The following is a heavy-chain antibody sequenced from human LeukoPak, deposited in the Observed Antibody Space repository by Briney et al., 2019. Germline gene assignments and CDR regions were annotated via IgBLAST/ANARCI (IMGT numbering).Heavy chain of an antibody. D-gene: IGHD6-13*01. CDR2: INHSGST. V-gene: IGHV4-34*01. CDR1: GGSFSGYY. Sequence: PSETLSLTCAVYGGSFSGYYWSWIRQPPGKGLEWTGEINHSGSTNYNPSLKSRVTKSVDTSKNQFSLKLSSVTAADTAVNYCASLGAAARNFDYWGQGTLVTVSS. CDR3: ASLGAAARNFDY. J-gene: IGHJ4*02.